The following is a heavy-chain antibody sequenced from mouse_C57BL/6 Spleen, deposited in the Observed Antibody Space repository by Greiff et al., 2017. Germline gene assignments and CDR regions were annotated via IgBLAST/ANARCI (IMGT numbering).Heavy chain of an antibody. J-gene: IGHJ4*01. D-gene: IGHD1-1*01. CDR2: IDPETGGT. CDR1: GYTFTDYE. Sequence: QVQLQQSGAELVRPGASVTLSCKASGYTFTDYEMHWVKQTPVHGLEWIGAIDPETGGTAYNQKFKGKAILTAVKSSSPAYMEVRILTSEDSSVYYCTSNYYGSSSYYAMDYWGQGTSVTVSS. CDR3: TSNYYGSSSYYAMDY. V-gene: IGHV1-15*01.